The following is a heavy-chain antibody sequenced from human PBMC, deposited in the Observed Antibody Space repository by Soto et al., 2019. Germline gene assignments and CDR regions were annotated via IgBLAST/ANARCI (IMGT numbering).Heavy chain of an antibody. V-gene: IGHV3-30-3*01. CDR1: GFTFSSYA. J-gene: IGHJ4*02. CDR2: ISYDGSNK. CDR3: ATWGTIAGDY. D-gene: IGHD3-16*01. Sequence: QVQLVESGGGVVQPGRSLRLSCAASGFTFSSYAMHWVRQAPGKGQEWVTVISYDGSNKYYADSVKGRFTISRDNSKNTLYLQMNSLRAEDTAVYYCATWGTIAGDYWGQGTLVTVSS.